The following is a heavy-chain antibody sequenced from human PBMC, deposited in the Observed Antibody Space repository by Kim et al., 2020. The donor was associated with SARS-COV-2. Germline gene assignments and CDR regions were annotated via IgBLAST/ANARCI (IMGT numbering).Heavy chain of an antibody. V-gene: IGHV3-23*01. J-gene: IGHJ4*01. CDR3: SKAGGYNSYDGCSDYFD. CDR1: GFTFGSYA. CDR2: ISSSGCGT. D-gene: IGHD3-10*02. Sequence: GGSLRLSCTASGFTFGSYAMSWVRQAPGKGLEWVAVISSSGCGTSYAYAATGRFTISSDNSDTTLFPQMNILSPEATAVSYCSKAGGYNSYDGCSDYFD.